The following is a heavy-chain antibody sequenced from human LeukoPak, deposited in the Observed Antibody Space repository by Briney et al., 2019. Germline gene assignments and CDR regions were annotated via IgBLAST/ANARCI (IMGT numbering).Heavy chain of an antibody. CDR3: ARDRRTTVVTPGKWFDP. V-gene: IGHV1-8*01. D-gene: IGHD4-23*01. CDR1: GYTFTSCD. CDR2: MNPNSGNT. Sequence: ASVKVSCKASGYTFTSCDINWVRQATGQGLEWMGWMNPNSGNTGYAQKFRGRVTMTRNTSISTAYMELSSLRSEDTAVYYCARDRRTTVVTPGKWFDPWGQGTLVTVSS. J-gene: IGHJ5*02.